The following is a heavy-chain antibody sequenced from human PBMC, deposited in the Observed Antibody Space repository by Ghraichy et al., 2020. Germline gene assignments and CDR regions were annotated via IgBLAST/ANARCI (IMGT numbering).Heavy chain of an antibody. CDR2: IYSGGST. CDR3: ARVSGDYYYYYYMDV. D-gene: IGHD4-17*01. CDR1: GFTVSSNY. J-gene: IGHJ6*03. Sequence: GESLNISCAASGFTVSSNYMSWVRQAPGKGLEWVSVIYSGGSTYYADSVKGRFTISRDNSKNTLYLQMNSLRAEDTAVYYCARVSGDYYYYYYMDVWGKGTTVTVSS. V-gene: IGHV3-53*01.